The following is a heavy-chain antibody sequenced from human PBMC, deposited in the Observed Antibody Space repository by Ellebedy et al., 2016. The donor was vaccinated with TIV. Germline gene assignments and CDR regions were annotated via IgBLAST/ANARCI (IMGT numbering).Heavy chain of an antibody. V-gene: IGHV3-33*06. D-gene: IGHD2-15*01. CDR1: GFTFSRSG. CDR2: IWLDGSKE. CDR3: AKGLGCSGGDCYSGHAFDI. J-gene: IGHJ3*02. Sequence: GESLKISCAASGFTFSRSGMHWVRQAPGKGLEWVAIIWLDGSKEYSADSVKGRFTISRDNSKKTLFLQMNSLRAEDTAVYYCAKGLGCSGGDCYSGHAFDIWGQGTMVTVSS.